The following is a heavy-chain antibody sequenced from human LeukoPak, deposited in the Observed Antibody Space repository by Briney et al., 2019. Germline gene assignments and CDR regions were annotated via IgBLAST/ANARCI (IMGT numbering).Heavy chain of an antibody. V-gene: IGHV3-7*03. J-gene: IGHJ4*02. CDR2: IKQDGGDK. Sequence: GGSLRLSCTASGFTFSSYWMSWARQAPGKGLEWVANIKQDGGDKYYVDSVKGRFTISRDNAKNSLYLQMNSLRAEDTAMYYCVRDLDYWGQGTLVAVSS. CDR3: VRDLDY. CDR1: GFTFSSYW.